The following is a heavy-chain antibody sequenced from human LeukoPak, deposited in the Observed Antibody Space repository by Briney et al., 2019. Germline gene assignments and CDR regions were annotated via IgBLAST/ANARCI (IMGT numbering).Heavy chain of an antibody. J-gene: IGHJ4*02. D-gene: IGHD5-12*01. CDR1: GFTFSSYS. Sequence: GGSLRLSCAASGFTFSSYSMNWVRQAPGKGLEWVSYISSSSSTIYYADSVKGRFTISRDNAKNSLYLQMNSLRAEDTAVYYCARDIYSGYDLGPFDYWGQGTLVIVSS. V-gene: IGHV3-48*01. CDR3: ARDIYSGYDLGPFDY. CDR2: ISSSSSTI.